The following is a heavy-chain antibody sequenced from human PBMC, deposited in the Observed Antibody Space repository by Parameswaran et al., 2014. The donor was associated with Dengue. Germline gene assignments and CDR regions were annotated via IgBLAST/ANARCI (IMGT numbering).Heavy chain of an antibody. Sequence: WVRQAPGQGLEWMGGIIPIFGTANYAQKFQGRVTITADESTSTAYMELSSLRSEDTAVYYCARSIVVVPAATIDAFDIWGQGTMVTVSS. D-gene: IGHD2-2*01. CDR2: IIPIFGTA. V-gene: IGHV1-69*01. J-gene: IGHJ3*02. CDR3: ARSIVVVPAATIDAFDI.